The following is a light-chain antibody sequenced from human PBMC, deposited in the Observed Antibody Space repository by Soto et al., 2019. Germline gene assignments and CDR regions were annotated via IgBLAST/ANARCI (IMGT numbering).Light chain of an antibody. CDR3: QQSFVAPPT. CDR1: QNVRSY. J-gene: IGKJ1*01. CDR2: EST. V-gene: IGKV1-39*01. Sequence: DIHMTQSPSSLSASVGDTIIITCRASQNVRSYLNWYQQKSGRAPNLLIYESTNLESGVPSRFSGDGFGTDFTLTISSLHPEDFATYYCQQSFVAPPTFGRGTKGEI.